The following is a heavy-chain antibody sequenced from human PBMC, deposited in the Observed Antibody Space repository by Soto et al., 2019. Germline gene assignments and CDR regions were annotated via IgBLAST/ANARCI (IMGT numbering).Heavy chain of an antibody. D-gene: IGHD3-10*01. CDR2: INHSGST. CDR1: GGSFSGYY. Sequence: SETLSLTCAVYGGSFSGYYWSWIRQPPGKGLEWIGEINHSGSTNYNPSLKSRVTISVDTSKNQFSLKLSSVTAADTAVYYCARGSITMVRGRIWFDPWGQGTLVTVSS. CDR3: ARGSITMVRGRIWFDP. V-gene: IGHV4-34*01. J-gene: IGHJ5*02.